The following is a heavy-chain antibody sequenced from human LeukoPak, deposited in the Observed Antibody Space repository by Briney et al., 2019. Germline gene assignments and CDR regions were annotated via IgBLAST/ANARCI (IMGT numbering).Heavy chain of an antibody. CDR1: GFTFSNYV. D-gene: IGHD4-17*01. CDR3: AKDGYGVLDY. CDR2: ISGSGGNT. Sequence: PGGSLRLSCAASGFTFSNYVMSWVRQAPGKGLEWVSDISGSGGNTHYADPVKGRFTISRENSQNTLYLQMNSLRAEDTAVYYCAKDGYGVLDYWGQGTLVTVSS. J-gene: IGHJ4*02. V-gene: IGHV3-23*01.